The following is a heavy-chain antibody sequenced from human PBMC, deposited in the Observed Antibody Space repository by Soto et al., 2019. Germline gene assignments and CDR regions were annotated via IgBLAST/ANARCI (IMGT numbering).Heavy chain of an antibody. D-gene: IGHD5-18*01. CDR1: GYTFTSYD. V-gene: IGHV1-8*01. CDR2: MNPNSGNT. Sequence: QVQLVQSGAEVKKPGASVKVSCKASGYTFTSYDINWVRQATGQGLEWMGWMNPNSGNTGYAQKFQGRVTMTRNTSISTAYKELSSLRSEDTAVYYCAREVDTAMVWYYYYGMDVWGQGTTVTVSS. J-gene: IGHJ6*02. CDR3: AREVDTAMVWYYYYGMDV.